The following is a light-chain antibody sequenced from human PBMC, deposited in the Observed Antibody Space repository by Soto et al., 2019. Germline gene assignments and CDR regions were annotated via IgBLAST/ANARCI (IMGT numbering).Light chain of an antibody. CDR1: QDITDY. J-gene: IGKJ4*01. Sequence: DLQMTQSPSSLSASVGDRVTISCQASQDITDYLNWYQQKPGKAPRLLIYDASNLETGVPSRFSGSGSGTAFPFAITSLQPDDIAAYYCQQSEALLLSFGGGTKVEIK. CDR3: QQSEALLLS. CDR2: DAS. V-gene: IGKV1-33*01.